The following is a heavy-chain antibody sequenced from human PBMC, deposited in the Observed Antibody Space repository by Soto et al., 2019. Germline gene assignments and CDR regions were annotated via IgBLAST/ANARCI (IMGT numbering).Heavy chain of an antibody. Sequence: QVQLVQSGAEVKKPGSSVKVSCKASGGTFSSYAISWVRQAPGQGLEWMGGIIPIFGTANYAQKFQGRVTMTADEATSTAYMERSSRRSEDTAVYYGARSRSGDSNYYYYYGMDVWGQGTTVTVSS. CDR1: GGTFSSYA. CDR2: IIPIFGTA. CDR3: ARSRSGDSNYYYYYGMDV. J-gene: IGHJ6*02. D-gene: IGHD4-4*01. V-gene: IGHV1-69*01.